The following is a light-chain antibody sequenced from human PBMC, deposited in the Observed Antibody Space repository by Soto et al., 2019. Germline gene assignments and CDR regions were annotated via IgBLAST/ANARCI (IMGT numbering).Light chain of an antibody. CDR1: SSDVGGYNY. J-gene: IGLJ3*02. V-gene: IGLV2-14*01. CDR2: GVS. Sequence: QSALTQPASVSGSPGQSITISCTGTSSDVGGYNYVSWYQQHPGNAPKLLIYGVSNRPSGVSNRFSGSKSGNTASLTISGLQAEDEADYYCTSYTSSSTLRVFGGGTQLTVL. CDR3: TSYTSSSTLRV.